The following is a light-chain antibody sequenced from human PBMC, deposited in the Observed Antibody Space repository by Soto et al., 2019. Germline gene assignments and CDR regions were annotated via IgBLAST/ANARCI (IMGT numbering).Light chain of an antibody. V-gene: IGKV1-5*03. CDR2: RAS. CDR1: QSISSR. Sequence: DIQMTQSPSTLAASVGDRVTITCRASQSISSRLAWYQQKPGKAPKLLIYRASTLESGVPSRFSGSGSGTEFTLIISSLQPHDFATYFCQEYDGHCTFGQGTKLEIK. CDR3: QEYDGHCT. J-gene: IGKJ2*02.